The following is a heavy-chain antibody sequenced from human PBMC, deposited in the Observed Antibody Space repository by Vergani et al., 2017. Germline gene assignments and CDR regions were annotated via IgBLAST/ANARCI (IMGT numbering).Heavy chain of an antibody. D-gene: IGHD5-24*01. CDR3: ARETRDTPSSLDY. Sequence: EVQLLQSGGGVIQPGGSERLSCAASGFTFSACPMTWVRQAPGKGLEWVSAISARYPSTYYADSVKGRFTISKDISKNTLYLQMNSLRGDDTAVYYCARETRDTPSSLDYWGQGTLVTVSS. J-gene: IGHJ4*02. CDR1: GFTFSACP. CDR2: ISARYPST. V-gene: IGHV3-23*01.